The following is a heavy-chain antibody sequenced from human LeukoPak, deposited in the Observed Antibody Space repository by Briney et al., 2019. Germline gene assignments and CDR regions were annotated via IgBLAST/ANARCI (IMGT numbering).Heavy chain of an antibody. Sequence: ASVKVSCKASGYTFTSYYMHWVRQAPGQGLEWMGWINPNSGGTNYAQKFQGRVTMTRDTSISTAYMELSRLRSDDTAVYYRARNLYYYECDYWGQGTLVTVSS. V-gene: IGHV1-2*02. J-gene: IGHJ4*02. CDR2: INPNSGGT. D-gene: IGHD3-22*01. CDR1: GYTFTSYY. CDR3: ARNLYYYECDY.